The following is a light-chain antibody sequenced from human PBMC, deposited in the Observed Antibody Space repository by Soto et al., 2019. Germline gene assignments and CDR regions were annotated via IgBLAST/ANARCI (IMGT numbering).Light chain of an antibody. CDR3: QQYGSQSGT. V-gene: IGKV3-20*01. CDR1: QSVSSSY. J-gene: IGKJ1*01. CDR2: GAS. Sequence: EIVLTQSPGTLSLSPGERATLSCRASQSVSSSYLAWYQEKPGQAPRLLIYGASRRATGTPDRFSGSWSGKDFNLTISRLEPEDFAMYYCQQYGSQSGTFGQGTKVEIK.